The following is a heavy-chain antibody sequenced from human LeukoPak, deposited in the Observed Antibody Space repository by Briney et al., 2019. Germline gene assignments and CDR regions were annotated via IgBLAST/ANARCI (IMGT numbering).Heavy chain of an antibody. CDR1: GYTFTSYG. CDR2: ISAYNGNT. J-gene: IGHJ6*03. D-gene: IGHD4/OR15-4a*01. Sequence: ASVKVSCKASGYTFTSYGISWVRQAPGQGLEWMGWISAYNGNTNYAQKLQGRVTMTTDTSTSTAYMELRSLRSDDTAVYYCARVRLWGYGYYYCYYMDVWGKGTTVTVSS. V-gene: IGHV1-18*01. CDR3: ARVRLWGYGYYYCYYMDV.